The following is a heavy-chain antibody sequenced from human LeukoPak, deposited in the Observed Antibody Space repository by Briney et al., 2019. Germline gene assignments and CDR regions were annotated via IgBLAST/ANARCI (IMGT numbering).Heavy chain of an antibody. Sequence: GGSLRLSCAASGFTFNTYAMSWVRQAPGKGLEWVSAIAGSSGSTYYTDPVKGRFTIFRDNSKNTLYLQMNRLRGEDTAVYYCAKRTSSRAFDYWGQGTLVTVSS. D-gene: IGHD6-13*01. CDR1: GFTFNTYA. J-gene: IGHJ4*02. CDR3: AKRTSSRAFDY. V-gene: IGHV3-23*01. CDR2: IAGSSGST.